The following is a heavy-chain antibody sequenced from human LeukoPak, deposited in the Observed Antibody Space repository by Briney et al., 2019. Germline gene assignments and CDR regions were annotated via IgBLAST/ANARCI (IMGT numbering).Heavy chain of an antibody. CDR2: IGSSGDGAI. Sequence: GGSLRLSCAASGFTFSIFSMNWVRQAPGKGLEWLSYIGSSGDGAIFYRDSVKGRFTVSRDNAKNSLHLQMDSLRDQDMAVYYCARGVGYCSGGRCYNWFDSWGQGTLVTVSS. CDR1: GFTFSIFS. V-gene: IGHV3-48*02. CDR3: ARGVGYCSGGRCYNWFDS. J-gene: IGHJ5*01. D-gene: IGHD2-15*01.